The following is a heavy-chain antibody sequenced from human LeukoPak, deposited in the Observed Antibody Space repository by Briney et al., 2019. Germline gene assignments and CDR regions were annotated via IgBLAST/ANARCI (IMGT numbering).Heavy chain of an antibody. CDR2: TTPNSGTT. CDR3: ARARRIRLGYCSSTNCYGYMDV. Sequence: GATVKLSCTASGYTFTSYDINWVRQATGQGLEWMGWTTPNSGTTGYAQKFQGRVTMTRNTSISTAYMELRSLRSDGTAVYYCARARRIRLGYCSSTNCYGYMDVWGKGTTVTISS. V-gene: IGHV1-8*01. D-gene: IGHD2-2*01. CDR1: GYTFTSYD. J-gene: IGHJ6*03.